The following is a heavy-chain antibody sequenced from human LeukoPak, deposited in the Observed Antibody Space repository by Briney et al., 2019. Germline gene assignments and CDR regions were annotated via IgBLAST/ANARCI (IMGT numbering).Heavy chain of an antibody. V-gene: IGHV4-30-2*01. CDR3: AKDTLAAGLFFDY. CDR2: IYHSGST. CDR1: GGSISSGGYY. J-gene: IGHJ4*02. Sequence: SQTLSLTCTVSGGSISSGGYYWSWIRQPPGKGLEWIGYIYHSGSTYYNPSLKSRVTISVDRSKNQFSLKLSSVTAADTAVYYCAKDTLAAGLFFDYWGQGALVTVSS. D-gene: IGHD6-13*01.